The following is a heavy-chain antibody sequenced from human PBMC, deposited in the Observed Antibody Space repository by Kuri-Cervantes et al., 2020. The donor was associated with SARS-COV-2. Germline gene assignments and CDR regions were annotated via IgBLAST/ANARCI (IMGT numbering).Heavy chain of an antibody. CDR2: IYSGGGT. D-gene: IGHD5-24*01. CDR1: GFTVSGNY. J-gene: IGHJ4*02. CDR3: AGSRRDAYTFDF. V-gene: IGHV3-53*01. Sequence: GGSLRLSCAASGFTVSGNYMNWVRQAPGRGPEWVSVIYSGGGTYYADSVKGRFTISRDNSKNTLYFQMNSLRAEDTAVYYCAGSRRDAYTFDFWGQGTLVTVSS.